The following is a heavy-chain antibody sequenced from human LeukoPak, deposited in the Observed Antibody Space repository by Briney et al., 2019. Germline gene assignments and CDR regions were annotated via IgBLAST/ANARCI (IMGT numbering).Heavy chain of an antibody. CDR2: IVVGSGNT. D-gene: IGHD3-3*01. CDR1: GFTFTSSA. Sequence: ASVKVSCKASGFTFTSSAVQWVRQARGQRLEWIGWIVVGSGNTNYAQKFQERVTITRDMSTSTAYMELSSLRSEDTAVYYCTAAYDHQPGFDYWGQGTLVTVSS. CDR3: TAAYDHQPGFDY. J-gene: IGHJ4*02. V-gene: IGHV1-58*01.